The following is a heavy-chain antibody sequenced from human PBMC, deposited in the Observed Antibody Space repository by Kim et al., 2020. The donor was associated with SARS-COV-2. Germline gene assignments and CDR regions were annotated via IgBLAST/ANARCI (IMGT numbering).Heavy chain of an antibody. Sequence: SETLSLTCTVSGGSINSGGYYWSWIRQHPGKGLEWIGYIYYSGSTYYNPSLKSRVTISVDTSKNQFSLKLSSVTAADTAVYYCASTLYYDYVWGSYPPTGWGQGTLVTVSS. CDR3: ASTLYYDYVWGSYPPTG. CDR1: GGSINSGGYY. V-gene: IGHV4-31*03. CDR2: IYYSGST. J-gene: IGHJ4*02. D-gene: IGHD3-16*02.